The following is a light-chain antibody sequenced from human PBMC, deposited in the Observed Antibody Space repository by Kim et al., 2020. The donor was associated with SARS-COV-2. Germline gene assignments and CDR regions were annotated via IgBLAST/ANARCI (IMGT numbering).Light chain of an antibody. V-gene: IGLV1-51*01. CDR2: DND. CDR1: RSNIGSNP. Sequence: QAVVTQPPSVSAAPGHKVTISCSGSRSNIGSNPVSWYQQFPGTAPRLITYDNDKRPSGIPDRFSGSKSGTSATLGITGLRTGDEADYYCATWDGILSVGVFGGGTKVTVL. CDR3: ATWDGILSVGV. J-gene: IGLJ3*02.